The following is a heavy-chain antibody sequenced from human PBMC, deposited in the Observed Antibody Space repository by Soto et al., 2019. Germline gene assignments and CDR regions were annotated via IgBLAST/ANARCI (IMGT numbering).Heavy chain of an antibody. D-gene: IGHD3-10*01. CDR1: GFTLSDHA. CDR3: AKDIGSGSHFNPRHPDFYNGMDV. V-gene: IGHV3-30*18. CDR2: TSDDGTNE. Sequence: QVQLVESGGGVVQPGRSLRLSYVPSGFTLSDHAMHWVRQPPGKATELVALTSDDGTNEFYADSVKGRFTISRDNSQSTAYRQMSSLRSADTARYYCAKDIGSGSHFNPRHPDFYNGMDVWGQGTRVTVSS. J-gene: IGHJ6*02.